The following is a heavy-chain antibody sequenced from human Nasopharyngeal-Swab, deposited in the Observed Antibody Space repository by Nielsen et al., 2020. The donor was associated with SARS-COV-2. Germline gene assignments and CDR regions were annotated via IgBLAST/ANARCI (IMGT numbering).Heavy chain of an antibody. Sequence: SVKVSCKASGGTFSSYAISWVRQAPGQGLEWMGGIIPIFGTANYAQKFQGRVTITADESTSTAYMELSSLRSDDTAVYYCARARAVASKVGYWGQGTLVTVSS. V-gene: IGHV1-69*13. CDR2: IIPIFGTA. CDR3: ARARAVASKVGY. J-gene: IGHJ4*02. D-gene: IGHD6-19*01. CDR1: GGTFSSYA.